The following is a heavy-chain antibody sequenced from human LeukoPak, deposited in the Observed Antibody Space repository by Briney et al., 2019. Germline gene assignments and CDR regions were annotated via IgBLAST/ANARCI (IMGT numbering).Heavy chain of an antibody. D-gene: IGHD2-15*01. CDR1: GYTFTGYY. J-gene: IGHJ4*02. CDR2: INTNTGNP. V-gene: IGHV7-4-1*02. Sequence: GASVKVSCRASGYTFTGYYMHWVRQAPGQGLEWMGWINTNTGNPTYAQGFTGRFVFSLDTSVSTAYLQISSLKAEDTAVYYCARVGYCSGGSCLRFDYWGQGTLVTVSS. CDR3: ARVGYCSGGSCLRFDY.